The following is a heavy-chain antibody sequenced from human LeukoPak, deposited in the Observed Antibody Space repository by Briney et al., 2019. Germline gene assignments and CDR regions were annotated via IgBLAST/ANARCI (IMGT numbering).Heavy chain of an antibody. J-gene: IGHJ3*02. CDR3: ARDERTGSSSDI. CDR2: IYTSGST. D-gene: IGHD6-13*01. V-gene: IGHV4-61*02. CDR1: GGSISSGSYY. Sequence: PSETLSLTCTVSGGSISSGSYYWSWIRQPAGKGLEWIGRIYTSGSTNYNPSLKSRVTISVDTSKNQFSLKLSSVTAADTAVYYCARDERTGSSSDIWGQGTMVTVSS.